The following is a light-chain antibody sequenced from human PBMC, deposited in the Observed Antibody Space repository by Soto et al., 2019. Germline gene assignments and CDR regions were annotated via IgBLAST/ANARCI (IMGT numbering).Light chain of an antibody. V-gene: IGKV3-20*01. CDR3: QQYGNSRA. CDR2: GAS. CDR1: QRVSSSY. Sequence: EIGMTQSPGTLSLSPEERATLSCRASQRVSSSYLAWYQLKPGQAPRLLIYGASSRATGIPDRFSGSGSGTDFTLTISRLEPEDFAVYYCQQYGNSRAFGQGTKVEIK. J-gene: IGKJ1*01.